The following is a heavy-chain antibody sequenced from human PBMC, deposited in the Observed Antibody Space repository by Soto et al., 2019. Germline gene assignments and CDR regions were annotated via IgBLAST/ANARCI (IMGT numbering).Heavy chain of an antibody. CDR3: XXXXXATLALYGMDV. CDR1: GDRVSANSAA. Sequence: QLQLQQSGPGLVRPSQTLSLTGVISGDRVSANSAAWNWIRQSPSSGLEWLGRTYYRSKWNFDYAESVKSRMSXXPXXSNNHFSLLLNSVTXEXXXXXXXXXXXXATLALYGMDV. J-gene: IGHJ6*01. V-gene: IGHV6-1*01. CDR2: TYYRSKWNF.